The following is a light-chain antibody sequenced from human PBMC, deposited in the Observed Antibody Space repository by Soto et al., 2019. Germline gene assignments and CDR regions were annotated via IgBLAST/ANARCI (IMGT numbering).Light chain of an antibody. Sequence: QSVLTQPPSASGTPGQRVTISCSGSSSNIGSNTVNWYQQLPGTAPKLLIYSNNQRPSGVPDRFSGSKSATSASLAISGLQSEDEADYYCAAWDGSLNSRVFGTGTKLTLL. CDR1: SSNIGSNT. J-gene: IGLJ1*01. CDR2: SNN. V-gene: IGLV1-44*01. CDR3: AAWDGSLNSRV.